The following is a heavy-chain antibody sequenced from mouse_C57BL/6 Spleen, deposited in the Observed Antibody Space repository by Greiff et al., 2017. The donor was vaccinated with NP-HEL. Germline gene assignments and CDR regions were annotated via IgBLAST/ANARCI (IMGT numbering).Heavy chain of an antibody. V-gene: IGHV1-19*01. CDR3: ARSEYDYGDY. Sequence: VHVKQSGPVLVKPGASVKMSCKASGYTFTDYYMNWVKQSHGKSLEWIGVINPYNGGTSYNQKFKGKATLTVDKSSSTAYMELNSLTSEDSAVYYCARSEYDYGDYWGQGTTLTVAS. CDR2: INPYNGGT. D-gene: IGHD2-4*01. J-gene: IGHJ2*01. CDR1: GYTFTDYY.